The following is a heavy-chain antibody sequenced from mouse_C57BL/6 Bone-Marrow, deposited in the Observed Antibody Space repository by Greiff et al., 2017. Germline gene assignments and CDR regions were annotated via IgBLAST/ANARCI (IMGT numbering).Heavy chain of an antibody. CDR1: GYTFTSYW. D-gene: IGHD2-4*01. V-gene: IGHV1-69*01. CDR3: ARVHDDYDGYYAMDD. J-gene: IGHJ4*01. CDR2: IDPSDSYT. Sequence: VQLQQPGAELVMPGASVKLSCKASGYTFTSYWMHWVKQRPGQGLEWIGEIDPSDSYTNYNQKFKGKSTLTVDKSSSTAYMQLSSLTSEDSAVYDCARVHDDYDGYYAMDDWGQGTSVTVSS.